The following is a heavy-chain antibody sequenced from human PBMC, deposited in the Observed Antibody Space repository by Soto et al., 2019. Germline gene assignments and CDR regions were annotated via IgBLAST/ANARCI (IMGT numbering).Heavy chain of an antibody. D-gene: IGHD6-6*01. CDR1: GYTFTSYD. J-gene: IGHJ5*02. Sequence: ASVKVSCTASGYTFTSYDINWVRQATGQGLEWMGWMNPNSGNTGYAQKFQGRVTMTRNTSISTAYMELSSLRSEDTAVYYCARGSVEDSWNWFDPWGQGTLVTVSS. CDR2: MNPNSGNT. V-gene: IGHV1-8*01. CDR3: ARGSVEDSWNWFDP.